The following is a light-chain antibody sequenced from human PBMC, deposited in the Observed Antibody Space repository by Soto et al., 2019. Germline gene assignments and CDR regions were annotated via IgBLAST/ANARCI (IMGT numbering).Light chain of an antibody. Sequence: TQSPSTLSASVGDTVTVTCRASQSVSNYLAWYQQKPGQAPRLLIYDTSNRATGIPARFSGSGSGTDFTLTISSLEPEDFAVYYCQQRSNWPPGFGQGTRLEIK. J-gene: IGKJ5*01. V-gene: IGKV3-11*01. CDR1: QSVSNY. CDR2: DTS. CDR3: QQRSNWPPG.